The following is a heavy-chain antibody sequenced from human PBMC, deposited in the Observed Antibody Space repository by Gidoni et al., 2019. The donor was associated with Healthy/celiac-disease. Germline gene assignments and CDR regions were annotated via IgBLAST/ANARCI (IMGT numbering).Heavy chain of an antibody. D-gene: IGHD6-25*01. V-gene: IGHV3-9*01. CDR3: AKDMRAVYYYGMDV. Sequence: EVQLVESGGGLVQPGRSLRLSCAASGVTFDDYAMHWVRQAPGKGLEWVSGISWNSGSIGYADAVKGRFTISRDNAKNSLYLQMNSLRAEDTALYYCAKDMRAVYYYGMDVWGQGTTVTVSS. J-gene: IGHJ6*02. CDR1: GVTFDDYA. CDR2: ISWNSGSI.